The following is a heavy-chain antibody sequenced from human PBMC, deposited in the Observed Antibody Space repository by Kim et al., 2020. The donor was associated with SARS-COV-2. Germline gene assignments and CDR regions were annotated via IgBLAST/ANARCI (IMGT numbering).Heavy chain of an antibody. J-gene: IGHJ4*02. CDR3: ARDRTRDILFDY. V-gene: IGHV3-23*01. Sequence: GGSLRLSCAASGFTFNSCAMSWVRQAPGKGLEWVSSTSGRGDNGDYADSVKGRFTISRDNSKNTLYLQMNSLRVEDTALYYCARDRTRDILFDYWGQGTLVTVSS. CDR1: GFTFNSCA. CDR2: TSGRGDNG.